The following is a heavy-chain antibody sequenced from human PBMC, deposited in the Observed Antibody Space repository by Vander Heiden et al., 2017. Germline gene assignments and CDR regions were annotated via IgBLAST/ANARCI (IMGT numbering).Heavy chain of an antibody. CDR3: VRVTTSWSSFDY. CDR1: GYSFNSYD. CDR2: MKPNSGNT. D-gene: IGHD2-2*01. J-gene: IGHJ4*02. V-gene: IGHV1-8*02. Sequence: HVQLVQSREEVKKPGAPVKFSCKAAGYSFNSYDIIWLRQATCQGLERMGWMKPNSGNTDYAQKIQGRVTMTRNTSISTDYMELSSLRSEDTAVYYCVRVTTSWSSFDYWGQGTLVTVSS.